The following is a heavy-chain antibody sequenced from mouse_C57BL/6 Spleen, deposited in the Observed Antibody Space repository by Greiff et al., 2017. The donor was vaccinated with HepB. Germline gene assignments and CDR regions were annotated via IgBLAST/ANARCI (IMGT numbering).Heavy chain of an antibody. V-gene: IGHV1-50*01. CDR2: IDPSDSYT. D-gene: IGHD1-1*01. J-gene: IGHJ1*03. CDR1: GYTFTSYW. CDR3: ASRDYCGSSDVGYFDV. Sequence: VQLQQPGAELVKPGASVKLSCKASGYTFTSYWMQWVKQRPGQGLEWIGEIDPSDSYTNYNQKFKGKATLTVDTSSSTAYMQLSSLTSEDSAVYYCASRDYCGSSDVGYFDVWGTGTTVTVSS.